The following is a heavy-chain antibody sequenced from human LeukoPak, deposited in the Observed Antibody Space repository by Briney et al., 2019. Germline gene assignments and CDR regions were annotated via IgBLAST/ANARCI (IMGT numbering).Heavy chain of an antibody. D-gene: IGHD3-10*01. Sequence: SETLSLTCTFSGVSITSYYWSWIRQPAGKGLEWIVRTHTSGSTNYNPSLKSRVTMSVDTSKNKFSLKLSSVSAADTGVYYCARDSGTTGEVKFDPWGEGTLVSVSS. CDR2: THTSGST. CDR1: GVSITSYY. V-gene: IGHV4-4*07. CDR3: ARDSGTTGEVKFDP. J-gene: IGHJ5*02.